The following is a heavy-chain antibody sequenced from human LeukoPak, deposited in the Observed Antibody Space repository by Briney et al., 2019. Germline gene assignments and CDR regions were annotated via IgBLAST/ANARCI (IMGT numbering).Heavy chain of an antibody. CDR2: IYSGGST. V-gene: IGHV3-66*01. CDR3: EVKQWLDRDYYYYGMDV. J-gene: IGHJ6*02. Sequence: GGSLRLSCAASGFTVSSNYMSWVRQAPGKGLEWVSVIYSGGSTYYADSVKGRFTISRDNSKNTLYLQMNSLRAEDTAVYYCEVKQWLDRDYYYYGMDVWGQGTTVTVSS. D-gene: IGHD6-19*01. CDR1: GFTVSSNY.